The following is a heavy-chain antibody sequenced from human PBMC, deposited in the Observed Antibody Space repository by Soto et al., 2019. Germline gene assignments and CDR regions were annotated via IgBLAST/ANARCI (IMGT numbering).Heavy chain of an antibody. Sequence: EVQLLESGGDLVQPGGSLRLSCAASGFTFGIYAMTWVRQAPGKGLEWVSTISATGGSTFYADSVKGRFTISRDNSKNTLYLQMNSLRAEDTARYYCAKDLCSYYYFDFWGQGTLVTVSS. D-gene: IGHD1-26*01. J-gene: IGHJ4*02. CDR1: GFTFGIYA. CDR3: AKDLCSYYYFDF. CDR2: ISATGGST. V-gene: IGHV3-23*01.